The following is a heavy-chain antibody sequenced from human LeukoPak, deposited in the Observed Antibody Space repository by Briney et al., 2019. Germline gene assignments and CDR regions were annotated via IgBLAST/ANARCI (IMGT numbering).Heavy chain of an antibody. J-gene: IGHJ4*02. Sequence: GGSLRLSCAASGFTFSSYSINWVHQAPGNGLEWVSDISSSGSTIYYADSVKVRFTISRDNSKNTLFLQLNSLRAEDTAVYYCAKDRADVVPTMVLDYWGQGTLVTVSS. V-gene: IGHV3-48*01. CDR3: AKDRADVVPTMVLDY. CDR1: GFTFSSYS. D-gene: IGHD5-12*01. CDR2: ISSSGSTI.